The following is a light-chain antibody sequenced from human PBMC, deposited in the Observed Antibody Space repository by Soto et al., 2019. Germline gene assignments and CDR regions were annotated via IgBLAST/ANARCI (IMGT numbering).Light chain of an antibody. V-gene: IGLV1-44*01. Sequence: QSVLTQPPSASGTPGQRVTISCSGTTSNVGRSAVNWYQQLPGTAPRLLIYSDNRRPSGVPDRFSGSKSGTSASLAISGLQSEDEADDYCAAWDDSLNGHVVFGGGTKLTVL. J-gene: IGLJ2*01. CDR1: TSNVGRSA. CDR3: AAWDDSLNGHVV. CDR2: SDN.